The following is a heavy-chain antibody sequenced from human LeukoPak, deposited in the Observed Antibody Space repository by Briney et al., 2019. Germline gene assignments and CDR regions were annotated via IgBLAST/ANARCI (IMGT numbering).Heavy chain of an antibody. Sequence: ASVKVSCKASGYTFTRNTINWVRQAPGQGLEWMGWVNTNTGNPTYAQGFTGRFVFSSDTSVSTAYLQIGSRKAEDTAVYYCVTNFDSSGYFGYWGQGTLVTVSS. J-gene: IGHJ4*02. D-gene: IGHD3-22*01. CDR2: VNTNTGNP. V-gene: IGHV7-4-1*01. CDR1: GYTFTRNT. CDR3: VTNFDSSGYFGY.